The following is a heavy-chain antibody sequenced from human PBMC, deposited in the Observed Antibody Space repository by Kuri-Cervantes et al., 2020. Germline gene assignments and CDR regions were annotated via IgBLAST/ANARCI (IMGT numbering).Heavy chain of an antibody. D-gene: IGHD6-19*01. V-gene: IGHV3-74*01. J-gene: IGHJ3*02. CDR1: GFTFGDYW. CDR2: ISRDGRST. CDR3: AKSSRQWLSAFDI. Sequence: GESLKISCAASGFTFGDYWRHWVRQVPGKGLVWVSRISRDGRSTSYADSVKGRFTISRDNAKNTLYLQMNSLRAEDPAVYYCAKSSRQWLSAFDIWGQGTMVTVSS.